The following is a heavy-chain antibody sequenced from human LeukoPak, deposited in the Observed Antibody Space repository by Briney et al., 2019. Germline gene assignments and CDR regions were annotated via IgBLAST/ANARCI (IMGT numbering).Heavy chain of an antibody. J-gene: IGHJ4*02. CDR3: AREEVVDGYKFLDY. Sequence: SETLSLTCTVSGGSISSYYWSWIRQPPGKGLEWIGYIYYSGSANYNPSLKSRVTISVDTSKNQFSLKLSSVTAADTAVYYCAREEVVDGYKFLDYWGQGTLVTVSS. CDR1: GGSISSYY. D-gene: IGHD5-24*01. CDR2: IYYSGSA. V-gene: IGHV4-59*01.